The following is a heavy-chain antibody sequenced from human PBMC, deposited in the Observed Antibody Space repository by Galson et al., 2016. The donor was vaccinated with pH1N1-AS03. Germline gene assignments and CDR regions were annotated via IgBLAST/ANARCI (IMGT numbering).Heavy chain of an antibody. D-gene: IGHD2-2*01. Sequence: SLRLSCAASGFTFSIYAMHWVRQAPGKGLEWGSGVGGVDGSLWYAESVKGRFTVSRDNSKGTLDLQMNSLRADDTVVYYCARGSRSPHWFDPWGQGTLVTVSS. CDR1: GFTFSIYA. CDR3: ARGSRSPHWFDP. V-gene: IGHV3-23*01. CDR2: VGGVDGSL. J-gene: IGHJ5*02.